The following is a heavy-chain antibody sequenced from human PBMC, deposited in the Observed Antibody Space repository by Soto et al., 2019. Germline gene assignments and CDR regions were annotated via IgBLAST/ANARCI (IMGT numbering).Heavy chain of an antibody. CDR3: AKGNEYSYGHTRGGAYDY. CDR1: GFTFSNHA. D-gene: IGHD2-15*01. CDR2: ISGSGGNT. Sequence: EVQLLESGGGLVQRGGSLRLSCAASGFTFSNHAMSWVRQAPGKGLEWVSVISGSGGNTYYAESVEGRFTISRDNSKNTLSLQMNSLRAEDAAVYYCAKGNEYSYGHTRGGAYDYWGQGSLVIVSS. J-gene: IGHJ4*02. V-gene: IGHV3-23*01.